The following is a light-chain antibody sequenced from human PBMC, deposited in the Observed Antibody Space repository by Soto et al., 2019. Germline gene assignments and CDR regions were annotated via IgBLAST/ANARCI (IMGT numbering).Light chain of an antibody. Sequence: EIVLTQSPGTLSLSPGERATLSCRASQSVSRNYLAWYQQKPGQAPRLLIYGASSRPGGIPDKFSGSGSGTDYTLTINRLEPEDFGVYYCQQYETSPYTFAQGTKLEI. CDR3: QQYETSPYT. CDR2: GAS. J-gene: IGKJ2*01. CDR1: QSVSRNY. V-gene: IGKV3-20*01.